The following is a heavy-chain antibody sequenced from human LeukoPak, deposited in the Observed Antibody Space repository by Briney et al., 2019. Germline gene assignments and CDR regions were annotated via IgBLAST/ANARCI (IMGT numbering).Heavy chain of an antibody. D-gene: IGHD6-19*01. Sequence: PGGSLRLSCSASGFTFSTLPMHWVRQPPGKGLEYVSGSSSNGGSTYYGDSVKGRFIIYRDNSKNTLYLQMSSLKPEDTAVYYCVNQISGWVYWGQGTLVTVSS. V-gene: IGHV3-64D*06. CDR2: SSSNGGST. CDR3: VNQISGWVY. J-gene: IGHJ4*02. CDR1: GFTFSTLP.